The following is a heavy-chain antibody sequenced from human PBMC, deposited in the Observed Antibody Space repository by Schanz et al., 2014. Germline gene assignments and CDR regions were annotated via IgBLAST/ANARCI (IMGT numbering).Heavy chain of an antibody. J-gene: IGHJ4*02. CDR2: IKSKTDGGTR. CDR3: TADLWFGAVWGVW. D-gene: IGHD3-10*01. Sequence: SLILSFSSSLFFFIIYIINFFLHSPGKGLEWVARIKSKTDGGTRDYAAPVKGRFTISTDDSKTTVYLQMNSLQTEDAPVYYCTADLWFGAVWGVWWGQGTLVTVSS. CDR1: LFFFIIYI. V-gene: IGHV3-15*01.